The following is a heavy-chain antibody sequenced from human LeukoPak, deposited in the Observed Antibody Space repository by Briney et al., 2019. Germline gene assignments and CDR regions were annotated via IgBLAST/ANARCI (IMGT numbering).Heavy chain of an antibody. CDR1: GYSISSGYY. J-gene: IGHJ4*02. CDR3: ARGLGVTGPFDY. CDR2: IYHSGST. D-gene: IGHD1-14*01. V-gene: IGHV4-38-2*02. Sequence: PSETLSLTCTVSGYSISSGYYWGWIRQPPGKGLEWIGSIYHSGSTYYNPSLKSRVTISVDTSKNQFSLKLSSVTAADTAVYYCARGLGVTGPFDYWGQGTLVTVSS.